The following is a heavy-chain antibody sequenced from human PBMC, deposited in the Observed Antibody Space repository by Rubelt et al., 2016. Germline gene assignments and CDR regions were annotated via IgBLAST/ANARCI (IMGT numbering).Heavy chain of an antibody. V-gene: IGHV4-34*02. CDR3: ASAYSSGWYYFDY. Sequence: QVRPQQWGAGLLKPSETLSLTCAVYGDSFSGFYWSWIRQHPGKGLEWIGYIYYSGSANYSPSLKSRFTISVDTSKDQFSLKHSSVTDAHTAVYYCASAYSSGWYYFDYWGQGNLVTVSS. CDR2: IYYSGSA. J-gene: IGHJ4*02. D-gene: IGHD6-19*01. CDR1: GDSFSGFY.